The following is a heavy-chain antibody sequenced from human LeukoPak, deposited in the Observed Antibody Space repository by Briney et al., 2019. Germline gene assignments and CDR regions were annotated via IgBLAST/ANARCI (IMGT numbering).Heavy chain of an antibody. D-gene: IGHD1-14*01. CDR1: GGSISSSSYY. J-gene: IGHJ4*02. V-gene: IGHV4-39*01. CDR3: ARHRGGGLENRVSIDY. CDR2: IYYSGST. Sequence: PSETLSLTCTVSGGSISSSSYYWGWIRQPPGKGLEWIGSIYYSGSTYCNPSLKSRVTISVDTSKNQFSLKLSSVTAADTAVYYCARHRGGGLENRVSIDYWGQGTLVTVSS.